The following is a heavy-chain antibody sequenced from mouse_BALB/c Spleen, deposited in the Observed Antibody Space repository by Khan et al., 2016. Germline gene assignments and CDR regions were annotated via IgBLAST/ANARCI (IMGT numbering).Heavy chain of an antibody. Sequence: EVQLQEPGGGLVKPGGSLKLSCAASGFTFSDYYTYWVRQTPEKRLEWVATLSDGGSYTYYPASVKGRFAISRDNAKNNLYLQMSSLKSGDRAMFYCARDVNWYFDVWGAGTTDTVSS. J-gene: IGHJ1*01. V-gene: IGHV5-4*02. CDR1: GFTFSDYY. CDR3: ARDVNWYFDV. CDR2: LSDGGSYT.